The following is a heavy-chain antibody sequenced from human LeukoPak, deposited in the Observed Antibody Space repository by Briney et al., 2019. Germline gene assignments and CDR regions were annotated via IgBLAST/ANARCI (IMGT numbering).Heavy chain of an antibody. CDR3: ASRYCSSSSCSSRDDAFDS. Sequence: GGSLRLSCAASGVTFSSYAMSWVRQAPGKGLEWVANIKEDGSEKYYVDSVRGRFTISRDNAKTSLYLQMTSLRAEDTAVYYWASRYCSSSSCSSRDDAFDSWGQGTMVTVSS. D-gene: IGHD2-2*01. J-gene: IGHJ3*02. CDR1: GVTFSSYA. V-gene: IGHV3-7*01. CDR2: IKEDGSEK.